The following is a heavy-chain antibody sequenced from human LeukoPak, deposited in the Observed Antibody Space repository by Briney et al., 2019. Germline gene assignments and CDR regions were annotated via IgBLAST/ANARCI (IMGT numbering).Heavy chain of an antibody. J-gene: IGHJ4*02. D-gene: IGHD5-18*01. Sequence: ASVKVSCKASGYNLTIYGITWVRQAPGQGLEWMGRINPNSGGTNYAQKFQGRVTMTRDTSISTAYMELSRLRSDDTAVYYCARVLIHDALFDYWGQGTLVTVSS. V-gene: IGHV1-2*06. CDR3: ARVLIHDALFDY. CDR2: INPNSGGT. CDR1: GYNLTIYG.